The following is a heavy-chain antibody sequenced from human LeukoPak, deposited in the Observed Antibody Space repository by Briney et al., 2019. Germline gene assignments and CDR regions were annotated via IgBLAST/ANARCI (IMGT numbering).Heavy chain of an antibody. V-gene: IGHV1-46*01. Sequence: GASVTVSCTASGYTFTSYYMHWVRQAPGQGLEWMGIINPSGGSTSYAQKFQGRVTMTRDTSTSTVYMELSSLRSEDTAVYYCARGDCSGGSCYRFDYWGQGTLVTVSS. CDR3: ARGDCSGGSCYRFDY. CDR1: GYTFTSYY. CDR2: INPSGGST. D-gene: IGHD2-15*01. J-gene: IGHJ4*02.